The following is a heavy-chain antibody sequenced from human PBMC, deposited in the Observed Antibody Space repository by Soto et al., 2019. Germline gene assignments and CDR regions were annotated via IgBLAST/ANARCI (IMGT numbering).Heavy chain of an antibody. CDR1: GFTFSSYG. D-gene: IGHD3-22*01. Sequence: PGGSLRLSCAASGFTFSSYGMHWVRQAPGKGLEWVAVISYDGSNKYYADSVKGRFTISRANSKNTLYLQMNSLTAEDTAVYYCANSRTRYDSSGYYPDYWGQGTLVTVSS. CDR3: ANSRTRYDSSGYYPDY. CDR2: ISYDGSNK. J-gene: IGHJ4*02. V-gene: IGHV3-30*18.